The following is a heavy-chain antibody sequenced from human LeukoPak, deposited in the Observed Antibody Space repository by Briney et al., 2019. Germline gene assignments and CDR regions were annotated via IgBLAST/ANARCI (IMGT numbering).Heavy chain of an antibody. V-gene: IGHV3-11*04. CDR2: ISNSGTTI. CDR1: GFTFSDYY. CDR3: ARAPGGYSYPDAFDI. D-gene: IGHD5-18*01. J-gene: IGHJ3*02. Sequence: GGSLRLSCAASGFTFSDYYMSWIRQAPGKGLEWVSYISNSGTTIYYADSVKGRFTISRDNAKNSLYLQMNSLRAEDTAVYYCARAPGGYSYPDAFDIWGQGTMVTVSS.